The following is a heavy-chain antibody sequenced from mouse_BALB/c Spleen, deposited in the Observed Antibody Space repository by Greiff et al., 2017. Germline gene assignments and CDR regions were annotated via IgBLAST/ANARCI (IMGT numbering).Heavy chain of an antibody. V-gene: IGHV2-9*02. D-gene: IGHD1-1*01. J-gene: IGHJ1*01. CDR2: IWAGGST. CDR1: GFSLTSYG. Sequence: VQLKESGPGLVAPSQSLSITCTVSGFSLTSYGVHWVRQPPGKGLEWLGVIWAGGSTNYNSALMSRLSISKDNSKSQVFLKMNSLQTDDTAMYYCARDPYYGSSYWYFDVWGAGTTVTVSS. CDR3: ARDPYYGSSYWYFDV.